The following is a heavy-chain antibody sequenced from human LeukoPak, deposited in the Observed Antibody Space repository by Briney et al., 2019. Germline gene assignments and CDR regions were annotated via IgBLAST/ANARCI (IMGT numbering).Heavy chain of an antibody. V-gene: IGHV5-51*01. CDR2: IYPGDSDT. Sequence: GESLKISFKCSGYSFTSYWIGWVRQMPGRGLEWMGIIYPGDSDTRYSPSFQGQVTISADKSISTAYLQWSSLKASDTAMYYCASAKRGYSYATLDYWGQGTLVSVSS. CDR3: ASAKRGYSYATLDY. J-gene: IGHJ4*02. D-gene: IGHD5-18*01. CDR1: GYSFTSYW.